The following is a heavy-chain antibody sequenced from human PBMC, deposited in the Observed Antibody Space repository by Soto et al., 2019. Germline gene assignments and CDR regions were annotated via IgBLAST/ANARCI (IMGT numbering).Heavy chain of an antibody. CDR1: GVTFSSYG. D-gene: IGHD4-17*01. J-gene: IGHJ4*02. CDR3: GFGDSPSGVDF. V-gene: IGHV3-30*03. CDR2: ISYDGSNK. Sequence: PGGSLRLSCAASGVTFSSYGIHWVRQPPGKGLEWVAVISYDGSNKVYVDSVKGRFTISRDNSKNTLYLQMNSLRAEDTAVYYCGFGDSPSGVDFWGQGTLVTVSS.